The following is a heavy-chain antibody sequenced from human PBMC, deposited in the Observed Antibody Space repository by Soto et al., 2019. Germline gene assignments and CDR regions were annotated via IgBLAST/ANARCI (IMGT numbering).Heavy chain of an antibody. Sequence: GASVKVSCKVSGYTLTELSMHWVRQAPGKGLEWMGGFDPEDGETIYAQKFQGRVTMTEDTSTDTAYMELSSLRSEDTAVYYCATAGGYCISTSCYVGNWFDPWGQGTLVTVSS. V-gene: IGHV1-24*01. J-gene: IGHJ5*02. D-gene: IGHD2-2*01. CDR1: GYTLTELS. CDR3: ATAGGYCISTSCYVGNWFDP. CDR2: FDPEDGET.